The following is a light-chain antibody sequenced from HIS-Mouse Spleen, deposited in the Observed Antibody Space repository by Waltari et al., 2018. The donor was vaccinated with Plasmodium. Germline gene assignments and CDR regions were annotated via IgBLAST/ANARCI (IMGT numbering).Light chain of an antibody. CDR2: EFR. V-gene: IGLV2-8*01. J-gene: IGLJ1*01. CDR3: SSYAGSNNYV. Sequence: QSALTQPPSASGSPGQSVTISCTGTSSDVGGYNYVSWYQQHPGKAPKLLRYEFRKRPSGVPDRFSGSKSGNTASLTVSGLQAEDEAEYDCSSYAGSNNYVFGTGTKVTVL. CDR1: SSDVGGYNY.